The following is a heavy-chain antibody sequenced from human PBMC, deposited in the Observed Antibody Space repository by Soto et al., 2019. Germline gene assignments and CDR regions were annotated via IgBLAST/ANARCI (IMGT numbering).Heavy chain of an antibody. Sequence: QVQLVQSGAEVKKPGASVKVSCKASVYTFTSYARHWGRQAPGQRLEWMGWINDGNGNTKYSQKFQGRFTITRDTSASTAYRELSSLRSEDTAVYYWARGPGGPDGPGDYWGQGTLVTVSS. J-gene: IGHJ4*02. V-gene: IGHV1-3*01. CDR1: VYTFTSYA. CDR2: INDGNGNT. D-gene: IGHD2-15*01. CDR3: ARGPGGPDGPGDY.